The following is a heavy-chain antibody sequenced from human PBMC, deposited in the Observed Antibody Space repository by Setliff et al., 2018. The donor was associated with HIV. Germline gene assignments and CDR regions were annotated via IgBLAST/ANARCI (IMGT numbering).Heavy chain of an antibody. CDR1: GGSISSYY. J-gene: IGHJ4*02. CDR3: ARGYGAAGGGY. D-gene: IGHD6-25*01. V-gene: IGHV4-59*08. Sequence: SETLSLTCKVSGGSISSYYWSWIRQPPGKGLEWIGYTYYSGSTNYNPSLRSRVTISVDTSKNLFSLKLSSVTAADTAVYYCARGYGAAGGGYWGQGTLVTVSS. CDR2: TYYSGST.